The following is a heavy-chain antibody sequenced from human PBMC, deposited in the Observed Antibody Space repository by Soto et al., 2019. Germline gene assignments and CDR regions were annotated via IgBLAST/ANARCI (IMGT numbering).Heavy chain of an antibody. CDR2: ISAYNGDT. D-gene: IGHD4-17*01. Sequence: QVQLVQSGAEVKKPGASVKVSCKASGYTFISYGICWVRQAPGQGLEWMGWISAYNGDTNYVQNLQGRVTMTTDTSTSTAYMDLRSLRSDDTAVYYCARASATTRSGMDVWGQGTTVTVSS. J-gene: IGHJ6*02. CDR3: ARASATTRSGMDV. CDR1: GYTFISYG. V-gene: IGHV1-18*01.